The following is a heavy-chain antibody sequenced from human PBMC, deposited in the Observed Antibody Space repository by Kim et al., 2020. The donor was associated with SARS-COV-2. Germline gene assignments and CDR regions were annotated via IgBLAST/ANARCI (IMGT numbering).Heavy chain of an antibody. J-gene: IGHJ4*01. Sequence: GGSLRLSCVGSGFAFSTSWMTWVRQAPGKGLEWVANIKEDGRDTYYADSVKGRFTISRDNAKSSVYLQMNSLRAEDTAVYYCARDPYDSSGYGAFDYLG. V-gene: IGHV3-7*01. CDR2: IKEDGRDT. CDR1: GFAFSTSW. D-gene: IGHD3-22*01. CDR3: ARDPYDSSGYGAFDY.